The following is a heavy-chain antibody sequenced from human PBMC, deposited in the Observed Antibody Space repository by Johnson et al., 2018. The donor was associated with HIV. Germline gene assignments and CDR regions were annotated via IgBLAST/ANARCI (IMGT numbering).Heavy chain of an antibody. CDR3: VRVGPTLYDAFDI. V-gene: IGHV3-72*01. Sequence: VQLVESGGGLVQPGGSLRLSCAASGFTFSSYAMHWVRQAPGRGLEWVGRVRNKGQRYSTSYAASVKGGFTFSRDDLKKSLFLQMNRLKTEDSAVYYCVRVGPTLYDAFDIWGQGTTVTVSS. CDR2: VRNKGQRYST. D-gene: IGHD2-15*01. CDR1: GFTFSSYA. J-gene: IGHJ3*02.